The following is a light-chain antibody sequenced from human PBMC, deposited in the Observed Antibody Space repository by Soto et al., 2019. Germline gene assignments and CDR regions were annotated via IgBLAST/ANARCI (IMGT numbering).Light chain of an antibody. Sequence: QSALTQPPSVSGSPGQSIAISCTGTSSDIGGYNCVSWYQQHPGKAPKLMIYDVASRPSGISNRFSGSKSGNTASLTISGLQAEDEADYYCSSCTSSSTPVVFGGGTKLTVL. J-gene: IGLJ2*01. CDR1: SSDIGGYNC. V-gene: IGLV2-14*03. CDR3: SSCTSSSTPVV. CDR2: DVA.